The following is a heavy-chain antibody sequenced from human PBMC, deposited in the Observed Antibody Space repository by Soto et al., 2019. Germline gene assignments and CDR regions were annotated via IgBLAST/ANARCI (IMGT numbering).Heavy chain of an antibody. CDR1: GGPISTYY. J-gene: IGHJ4*02. D-gene: IGHD3-10*01. CDR3: ARSHSFDGSIYHYYFDF. CDR2: IYASGAT. Sequence: SEILSLTCTVSGGPISTYYWSWIRQPPGGTLEWIGYIYASGATTYNPSLESRVTMSVDMPNNEFSLELTSLTAADTAVYYCARSHSFDGSIYHYYFDFWGQGTLLTVSS. V-gene: IGHV4-59*01.